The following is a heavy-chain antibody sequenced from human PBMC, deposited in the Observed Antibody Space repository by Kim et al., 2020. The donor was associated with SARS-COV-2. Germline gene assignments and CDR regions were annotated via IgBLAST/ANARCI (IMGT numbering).Heavy chain of an antibody. D-gene: IGHD3-22*01. J-gene: IGHJ4*02. V-gene: IGHV1-8*01. CDR3: ARLFSSGYYDILDY. Sequence: AQKFQGRVTMTRNTSISTAYMELSSLRSEDTAVYYCARLFSSGYYDILDYWGQGTLVTVSS.